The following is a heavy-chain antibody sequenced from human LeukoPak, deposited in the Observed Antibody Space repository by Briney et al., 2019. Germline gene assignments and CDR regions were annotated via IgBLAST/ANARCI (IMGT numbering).Heavy chain of an antibody. V-gene: IGHV3-30*18. CDR2: ISFDGSEK. Sequence: AAISFDGSEKYYADSVKGRFTISRDSSKNTLYLQMNSLRDEDTAAYYCAKVLSAIAGYFPYWGQGTLVTVSS. D-gene: IGHD2-21*02. CDR3: AKVLSAIAGYFPY. J-gene: IGHJ4*02.